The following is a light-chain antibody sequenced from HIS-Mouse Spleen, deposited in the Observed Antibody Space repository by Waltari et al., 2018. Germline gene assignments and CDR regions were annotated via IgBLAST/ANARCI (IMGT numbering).Light chain of an antibody. V-gene: IGLV2-14*03. CDR3: SSYTSSSTRV. CDR2: DVS. CDR1: SSDVGGYNY. J-gene: IGLJ3*02. Sequence: QSALTQPASVSGSPGQSITISCTGTSSDVGGYNYVSWYQQHPGQAPKLMIYDVSNRPSVVSNRFSGAKSGNTASLTISVLQAEDEADYYCSSYTSSSTRVFGGGTKLTVL.